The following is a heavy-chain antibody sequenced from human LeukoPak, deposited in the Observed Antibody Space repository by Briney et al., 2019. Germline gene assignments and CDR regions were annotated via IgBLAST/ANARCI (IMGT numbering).Heavy chain of an antibody. Sequence: GGSLRLSCAASGFTFSSYAMHWVRQAPGKGLEWVAVISYDGSNKYYADSVKGRFTISRDNSKNTLYLQMNSLRAEDTAVYYCARDSAVGATFFDYWGQGTLVTVSP. J-gene: IGHJ4*02. CDR3: ARDSAVGATFFDY. D-gene: IGHD1-26*01. CDR2: ISYDGSNK. V-gene: IGHV3-30-3*01. CDR1: GFTFSSYA.